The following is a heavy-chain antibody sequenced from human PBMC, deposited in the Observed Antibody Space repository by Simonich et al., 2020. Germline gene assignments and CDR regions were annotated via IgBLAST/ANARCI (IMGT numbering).Heavy chain of an antibody. Sequence: EVQLVESGGGLVKPGGSLRLSCAASGFTFSSYSMNWVRQAPGKGWEWVSSINSSSSYRYYADSVKGRFTISRDNAKNSLYLQMNSLRAEDTAVYYCARDAAGDYWGHGTLVTVSS. D-gene: IGHD6-13*01. CDR2: INSSSSYR. CDR3: ARDAAGDY. V-gene: IGHV3-21*01. CDR1: GFTFSSYS. J-gene: IGHJ4*01.